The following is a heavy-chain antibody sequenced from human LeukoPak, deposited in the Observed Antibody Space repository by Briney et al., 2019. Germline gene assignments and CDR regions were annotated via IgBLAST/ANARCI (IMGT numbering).Heavy chain of an antibody. Sequence: ASVKVSCKASGYTFTSNYIHWVRQAPGQGLEWMGMIYPRDGSTSYSQKFQGRVTVTRDTSTSTVHMELSGLRSEDTAVYYCARGQEGFDYWGQGTLVTVSS. CDR2: IYPRDGST. CDR1: GYTFTSNY. J-gene: IGHJ4*02. CDR3: ARGQEGFDY. V-gene: IGHV1-46*01.